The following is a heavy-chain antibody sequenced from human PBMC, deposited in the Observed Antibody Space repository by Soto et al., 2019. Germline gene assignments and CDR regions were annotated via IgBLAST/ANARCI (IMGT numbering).Heavy chain of an antibody. CDR1: GGSFTEAY. V-gene: IGHV4-34*12. D-gene: IGHD1-7*01. J-gene: IGHJ6*02. Sequence: QVHLQQWGAGLLKPSGTLSLTCAVSGGSFTEAYWTWVRQSPGRGLEWIGEVFHAGNTNYNPSLKSRVHLSLDTAKDQFSPRLTSVTAAGSAVHYCARAPRELLAEGPLFLYYYYGFDVWGQGTTVIVSS. CDR2: VFHAGNT. CDR3: ARAPRELLAEGPLFLYYYYGFDV.